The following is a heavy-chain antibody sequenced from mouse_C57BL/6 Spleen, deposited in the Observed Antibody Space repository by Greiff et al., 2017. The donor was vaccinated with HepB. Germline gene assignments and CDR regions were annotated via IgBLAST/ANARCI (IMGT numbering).Heavy chain of an antibody. D-gene: IGHD1-1*01. J-gene: IGHJ4*01. CDR1: GYTFTSYW. CDR2: INPCSGYT. V-gene: IGHV1-7*01. Sequence: QVQLQQSGAELAKPGASVKLSCKASGYTFTSYWMHWVKQRPGQGLEWIGYINPCSGYTKYNQKFKDKATLTADKYSSTAYMQLSSLTYEDSAVYYCARWDTTGGLYYYAMDYWGQGTSVTVSS. CDR3: ARWDTTGGLYYYAMDY.